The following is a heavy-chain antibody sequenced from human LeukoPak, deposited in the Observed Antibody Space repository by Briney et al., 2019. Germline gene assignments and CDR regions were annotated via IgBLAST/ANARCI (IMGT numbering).Heavy chain of an antibody. J-gene: IGHJ5*02. Sequence: SETLSLTCTVSGGSISSYYWSWIRQPPGKGLEWIGYIYYSGSTNYNPSLKSRVAISVDTSKNQFSLKLSSVTAADTAVYYCAGLIAARLPWFDPWGQGTLVTVSS. CDR2: IYYSGST. V-gene: IGHV4-59*12. CDR1: GGSISSYY. D-gene: IGHD6-6*01. CDR3: AGLIAARLPWFDP.